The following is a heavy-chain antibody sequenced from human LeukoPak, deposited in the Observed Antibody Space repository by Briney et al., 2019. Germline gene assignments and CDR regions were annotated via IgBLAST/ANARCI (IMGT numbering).Heavy chain of an antibody. J-gene: IGHJ4*02. CDR2: IGGSGGST. D-gene: IGHD2-15*01. CDR1: GFTFSSYA. Sequence: PGGSLRLSCAASGFTFSSYAMSWVRQAPGKGLEWVSAIGGSGGSTYYADSVKGRFTISRDNSKNTLYLQMNSLRAEDTAVYYCAKVSGLVVVAELIDYWGQGTLVTVSS. CDR3: AKVSGLVVVAELIDY. V-gene: IGHV3-23*01.